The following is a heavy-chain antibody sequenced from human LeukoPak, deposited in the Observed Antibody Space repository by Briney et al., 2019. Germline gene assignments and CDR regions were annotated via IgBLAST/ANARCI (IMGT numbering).Heavy chain of an antibody. CDR2: INPNSGGT. CDR1: GYTFNGYY. CDR3: AREAVVTPIFDY. D-gene: IGHD4-23*01. Sequence: AGVTVSFKASGYTFNGYYIYWVRQAPGQGLEWMGWINPNSGGTNYAHKFQGRVTMTRDTSNRTAYMELSRLRSDDTAVYYCAREAVVTPIFDYWGQGTLVTVSS. V-gene: IGHV1-2*02. J-gene: IGHJ4*02.